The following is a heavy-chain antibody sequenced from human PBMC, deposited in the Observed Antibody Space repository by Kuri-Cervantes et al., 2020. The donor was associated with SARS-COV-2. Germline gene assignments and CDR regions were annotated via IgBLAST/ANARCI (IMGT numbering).Heavy chain of an antibody. J-gene: IGHJ4*02. D-gene: IGHD3-3*01. Sequence: GESLKISCAASGFTFSSYEMNWVRQAPGKGLEWVSYISSSGSTIYYADSVKGRFTISRDNAKNSLYLQMNSLRAEDTAVYYCARDQYDFWSGYSLDYWGQGTLVTVSS. CDR1: GFTFSSYE. CDR3: ARDQYDFWSGYSLDY. CDR2: ISSSGSTI. V-gene: IGHV3-48*03.